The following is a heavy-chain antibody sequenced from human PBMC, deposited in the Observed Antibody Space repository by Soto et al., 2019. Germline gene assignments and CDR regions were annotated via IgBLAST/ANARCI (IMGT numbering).Heavy chain of an antibody. Sequence: PGGSLRLSCAASGFTVSSNYISWVRQAPGKGLEWVSVIYSGGSTYYADSVMGRFTISRHNSKNTLYLQMNSLRAEDTAVYYCASVTPPYCSSTSCYELDYYYMDVWGKGTTVTFSS. CDR1: GFTVSSNY. V-gene: IGHV3-53*04. J-gene: IGHJ6*03. D-gene: IGHD2-2*01. CDR2: IYSGGST. CDR3: ASVTPPYCSSTSCYELDYYYMDV.